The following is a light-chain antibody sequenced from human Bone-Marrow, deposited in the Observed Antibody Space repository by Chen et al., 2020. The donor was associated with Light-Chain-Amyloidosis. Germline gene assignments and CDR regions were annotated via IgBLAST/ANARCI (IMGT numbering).Light chain of an antibody. J-gene: IGLJ3*02. CDR3: QVWDRSSDRPV. Sequence: SYVLTQPSSVSVAPGPTATIACGGNNIGSTSVHWYQQTPGQAPLLVVCEDSDRPSGIPERLSGSNSGSTATLTISRVEAGDEADYYCQVWDRSSDRPVFGGGTKLTVL. V-gene: IGLV3-21*02. CDR1: NIGSTS. CDR2: EDS.